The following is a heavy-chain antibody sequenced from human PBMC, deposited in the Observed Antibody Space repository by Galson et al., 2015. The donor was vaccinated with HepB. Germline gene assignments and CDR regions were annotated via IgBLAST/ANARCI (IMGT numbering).Heavy chain of an antibody. CDR1: GGTFSSYA. CDR2: IIPILGIA. Sequence: SVKVSCKASGGTFSSYAISWVRQAPGQGLEWMGRIIPILGIANYAQKFQGRVTITADKSTSTAYMELSSLRSEDTAVYYCARDLGDDWPTAIDYWGQGTLVTVSS. J-gene: IGHJ4*02. V-gene: IGHV1-69*04. D-gene: IGHD2-21*02. CDR3: ARDLGDDWPTAIDY.